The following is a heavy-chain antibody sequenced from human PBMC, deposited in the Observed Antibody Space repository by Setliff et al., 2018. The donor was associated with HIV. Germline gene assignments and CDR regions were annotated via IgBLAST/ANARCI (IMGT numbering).Heavy chain of an antibody. CDR2: IYYSGST. Sequence: PSETLSLTCAVYGGSFSDYYWSWIRQPPGKGLEWIGCIYYSGSTYYNPSLKSRVTISEDTSKNRFSLKLTSVTAADTAVYYCARVAMLRGLRHSFDSWGQGTLVTVSS. CDR3: ARVAMLRGLRHSFDS. D-gene: IGHD3-10*01. V-gene: IGHV4-34*09. J-gene: IGHJ4*02. CDR1: GGSFSDYY.